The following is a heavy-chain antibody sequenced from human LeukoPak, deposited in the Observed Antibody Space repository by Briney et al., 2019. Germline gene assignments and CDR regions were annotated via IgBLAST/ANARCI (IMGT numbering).Heavy chain of an antibody. CDR2: ISSSGSTI. CDR1: GFTFSDYY. V-gene: IGHV3-11*01. Sequence: GGSLRLSCAASGFTFSDYYMSWIRQAPGKGLEWVSYISSSGSTIYYADSVKGRFTISRDNAKSSLYLQMNSLRAEDTAVYYCARVHRMTTAYYWGQGTLVTVSS. CDR3: ARVHRMTTAYY. J-gene: IGHJ4*02. D-gene: IGHD4-17*01.